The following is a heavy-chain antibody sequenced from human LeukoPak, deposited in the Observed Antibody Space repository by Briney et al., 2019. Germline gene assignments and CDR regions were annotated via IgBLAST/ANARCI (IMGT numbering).Heavy chain of an antibody. CDR1: GCTFSSYA. V-gene: IGHV3-23*01. D-gene: IGHD3-3*01. CDR2: ICGSGGST. Sequence: GGSLRLSCAASGCTFSSYAMSWVRQAPGKGLEWVSAICGSGGSTYYADSVKGRFTISRDNSKNTLYLQMNSLRAEDTAVYYCAKAFPDDFWSGYPVYFDYWGQGALVTVSS. J-gene: IGHJ4*02. CDR3: AKAFPDDFWSGYPVYFDY.